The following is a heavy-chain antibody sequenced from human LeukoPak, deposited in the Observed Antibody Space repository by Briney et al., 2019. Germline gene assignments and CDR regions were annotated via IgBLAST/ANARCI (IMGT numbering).Heavy chain of an antibody. V-gene: IGHV1-69*13. CDR2: ISPIFGTA. CDR3: AKGYCSSTSCYNYYGMDV. D-gene: IGHD2-2*01. CDR1: GCTFSCYA. J-gene: IGHJ6*02. Sequence: ASLKLSCTASGCTFSCYAIIWVRQAPGQGLEWMGGISPIFGTANYAQKFQGRVTITADESTSTAYMELSSLRSEDTAVYYCAKGYCSSTSCYNYYGMDVWGQGTTVTVSS.